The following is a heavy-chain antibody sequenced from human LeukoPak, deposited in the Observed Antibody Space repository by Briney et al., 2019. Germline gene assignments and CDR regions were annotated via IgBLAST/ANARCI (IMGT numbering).Heavy chain of an antibody. CDR2: INPSGGST. CDR1: GYTFTSYY. Sequence: ASVKASCKASGYTFTSYYMHWVRQAPEQGLEWMGIINPSGGSTSYAQKFQGRVTITADESTSTAYMELSSLRSEDTAVYYCARGDLGYEVFDWFDPWGQGTLVTVSS. D-gene: IGHD3-22*01. V-gene: IGHV1-46*01. CDR3: ARGDLGYEVFDWFDP. J-gene: IGHJ5*02.